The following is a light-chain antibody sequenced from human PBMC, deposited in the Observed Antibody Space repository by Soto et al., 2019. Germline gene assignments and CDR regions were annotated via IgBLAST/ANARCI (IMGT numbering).Light chain of an antibody. CDR3: QSFDSSLSSWV. CDR1: SSNIGAGYD. CDR2: ANN. J-gene: IGLJ3*02. Sequence: QTVVTQAPSVSGAPGQRVTISCTGSSSNIGAGYDVHWYRQLPRTAPKLLIYANNNRPSGVPDRFSASQSGTSASLAITGLQAEDDADYYCQSFDSSLSSWVFGGGTKVTVL. V-gene: IGLV1-40*01.